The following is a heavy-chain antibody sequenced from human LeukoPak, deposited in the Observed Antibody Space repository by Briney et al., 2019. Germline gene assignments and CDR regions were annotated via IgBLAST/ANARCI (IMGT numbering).Heavy chain of an antibody. D-gene: IGHD3-10*02. CDR3: AELGITMIGGV. CDR1: GFTFSSYG. J-gene: IGHJ6*04. CDR2: IRNDGSNE. Sequence: PGGSLRLSCAAAGFTFSSYGMQWVRQAPGSGLEWVTFIRNDGSNEYYADSVKGRFTISRDNAKNSPYLQMNSLRAEDTAVYYCAELGITMIGGVWGKGTTVTISS. V-gene: IGHV3-30*02.